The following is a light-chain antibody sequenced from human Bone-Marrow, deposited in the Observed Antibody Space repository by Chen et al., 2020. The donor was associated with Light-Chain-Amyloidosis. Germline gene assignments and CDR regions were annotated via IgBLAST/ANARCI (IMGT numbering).Light chain of an antibody. J-gene: IGLJ1*01. V-gene: IGLV2-14*01. CDR2: EVT. CDR1: SSDVGGDNH. CDR3: SSYTITNTLV. Sequence: QSALTQPASVSGSPGQSITISCTGTSSDVGGDNHVSWYQQHPDKAPKLMIYEVTNRPSWVPDRFFGSKSDNTASLTISGLKTEDEADYFCSSYTITNTLVFGSGTRVTVL.